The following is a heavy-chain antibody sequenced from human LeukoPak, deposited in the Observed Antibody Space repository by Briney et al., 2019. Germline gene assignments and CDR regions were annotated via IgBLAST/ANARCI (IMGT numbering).Heavy chain of an antibody. CDR2: INPNSGGT. CDR1: GYTFTAYY. D-gene: IGHD7-27*01. Sequence: ALVKVSCKASGYTFTAYYMNWVRQAPGQGLEWMGWINPNSGGTNYAQKFQGRVTMTRDTSISTAYMELNSLRSDDTAVYYCARRLTGVDYWGQGTQVTVSS. CDR3: ARRLTGVDY. V-gene: IGHV1-2*02. J-gene: IGHJ4*02.